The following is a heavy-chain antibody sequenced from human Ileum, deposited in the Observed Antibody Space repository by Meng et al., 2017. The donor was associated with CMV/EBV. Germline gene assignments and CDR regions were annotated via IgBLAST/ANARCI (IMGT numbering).Heavy chain of an antibody. CDR3: ARWGLGVGATYAFDI. J-gene: IGHJ3*02. V-gene: IGHV4-61*01. D-gene: IGHD1-26*01. CDR2: IYYSGST. CDR1: GGSVSSGSYY. Sequence: LRLSCTVSGGSVSSGSYYWSWIRQPPGKGLEWIGYIYYSGSTNYNPSLKSRVTISVDTSKNQFSLKLSSVTAADTAVYYCARWGLGVGATYAFDIWGQGTMVTVSS.